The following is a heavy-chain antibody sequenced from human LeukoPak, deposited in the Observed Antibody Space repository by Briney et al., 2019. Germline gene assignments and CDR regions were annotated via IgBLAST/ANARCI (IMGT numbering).Heavy chain of an antibody. CDR1: GFTFSSYS. CDR3: AKDMIPRVVVVAAPDDAFDI. Sequence: GGSLRLSCAASGFTFSSYSMNWVRQAPGKGLEWVSSISSSSSYIYYADSVKGRFTTSRVNAKNSLYLQMNSLRAEDMALYYCAKDMIPRVVVVAAPDDAFDIWGQGTMVTVSS. CDR2: ISSSSSYI. D-gene: IGHD2-15*01. V-gene: IGHV3-21*04. J-gene: IGHJ3*02.